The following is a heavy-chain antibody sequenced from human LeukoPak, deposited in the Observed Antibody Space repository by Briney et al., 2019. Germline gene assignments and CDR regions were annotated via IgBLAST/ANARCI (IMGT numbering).Heavy chain of an antibody. V-gene: IGHV4-30-2*01. CDR2: IFQSGST. CDR3: ARVGSDWNDVRYNWFDP. Sequence: PSETLSLTCTVSGGSISSGDYSWSWIRQPPGKGLEWIGYIFQSGSTYYNPSLKSRVTISVDRSKNQFSLKLSSVTAADTAVYYCARVGSDWNDVRYNWFDPWGQGTLVTVSS. CDR1: GGSISSGDYS. J-gene: IGHJ5*02. D-gene: IGHD1-1*01.